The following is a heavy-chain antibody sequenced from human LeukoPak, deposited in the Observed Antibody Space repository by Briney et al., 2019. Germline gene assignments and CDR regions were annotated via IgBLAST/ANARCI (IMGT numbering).Heavy chain of an antibody. V-gene: IGHV3-21*01. CDR2: ISSSSSYI. D-gene: IGHD5-18*01. J-gene: IGHJ5*02. Sequence: KTGGSLRLSCAASGFTFSSYSMNWVRQAPGKGLEWVSSISSSSSYIYYADSVKGRFTISRDNAKNSLYLQMNSLRAEETAVYYGAREPQRDSYGNNWFDPWGQGTLVTVSS. CDR3: AREPQRDSYGNNWFDP. CDR1: GFTFSSYS.